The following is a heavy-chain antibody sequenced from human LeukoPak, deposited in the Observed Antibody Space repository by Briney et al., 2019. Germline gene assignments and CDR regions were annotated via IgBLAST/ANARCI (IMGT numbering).Heavy chain of an antibody. Sequence: ASVKASCKASGYTFTSYYIHWVRQAPGQGLEWMGIINPSGGSTSYAQRFQGRVTMTRDTSTSTVYMELSSLISEDTAVYYCARGCSSTTCSYDAGDRLFDCWGQGTLVTVSS. J-gene: IGHJ4*02. V-gene: IGHV1-46*01. CDR3: ARGCSSTTCSYDAGDRLFDC. CDR2: INPSGGST. D-gene: IGHD2-2*01. CDR1: GYTFTSYY.